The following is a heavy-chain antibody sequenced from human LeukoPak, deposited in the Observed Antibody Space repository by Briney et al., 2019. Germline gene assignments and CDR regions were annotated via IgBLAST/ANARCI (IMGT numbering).Heavy chain of an antibody. CDR2: IQYDGTNK. J-gene: IGHJ1*01. V-gene: IGHV3-30*02. D-gene: IGHD1-1*01. Sequence: SGGSLRLSCAASGFIFSSYGMHWVRQAPGKGLEWVTFIQYDGTNKYYADSVKGRFTISRDNSKNTLYLQMNSLRAEDTAVYYCAKDRTGPAERWGQGTLVTVSS. CDR1: GFIFSSYG. CDR3: AKDRTGPAER.